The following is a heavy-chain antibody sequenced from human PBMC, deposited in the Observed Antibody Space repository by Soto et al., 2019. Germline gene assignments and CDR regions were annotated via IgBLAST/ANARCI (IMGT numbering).Heavy chain of an antibody. CDR1: GYTFTSYG. D-gene: IGHD5-18*01. J-gene: IGHJ2*01. V-gene: IGHV1-18*01. Sequence: GASVEVSCKASGYTFTSYGISWVRQAPGQGLEWMGWFSAYNGNTNYAQKLQGRVTMTTDTSTSTAYMELRSLRSDDTAVYYCARNVDTAMGDWYFDLWGRGTLVTVSS. CDR3: ARNVDTAMGDWYFDL. CDR2: FSAYNGNT.